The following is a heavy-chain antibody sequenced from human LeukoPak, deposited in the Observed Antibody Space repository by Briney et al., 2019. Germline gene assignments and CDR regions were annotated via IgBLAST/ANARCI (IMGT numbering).Heavy chain of an antibody. CDR2: MNPNSGNT. V-gene: IGHV1-8*03. D-gene: IGHD3-3*01. CDR3: ARRYYDFWSGYYPFDY. J-gene: IGHJ4*02. CDR1: GYTFTSYD. Sequence: ASVKVSCKASGYTFTSYDINWVRQATGQGLEWMGWMNPNSGNTGYAQKFQGRVTITRNTSISTAYMELSSLRSEDTAVYYCARRYYDFWSGYYPFDYWGQGTQVTVSS.